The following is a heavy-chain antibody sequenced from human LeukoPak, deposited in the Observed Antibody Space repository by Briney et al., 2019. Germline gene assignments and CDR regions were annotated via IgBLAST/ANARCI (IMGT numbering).Heavy chain of an antibody. Sequence: GSLRLSCAASGFTFSSYAMHWVRQAPGKGLEWVAVISYDGSNKYYADSVKGRFTIPRDNSKNTLYLQMNSLRAEDTAVYYCARDELQGIAAAGTYWGQGTLVTVSS. CDR3: ARDELQGIAAAGTY. D-gene: IGHD6-13*01. V-gene: IGHV3-30*04. CDR1: GFTFSSYA. J-gene: IGHJ4*02. CDR2: ISYDGSNK.